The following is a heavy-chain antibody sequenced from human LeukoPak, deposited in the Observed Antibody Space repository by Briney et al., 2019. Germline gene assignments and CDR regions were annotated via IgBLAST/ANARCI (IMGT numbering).Heavy chain of an antibody. Sequence: GGSLRLSCAASGFTFSSDWMHWVRQAPGKGLEWVAVISYDGSNKYYTDSVKGRFTISRDNSKNTLYLQMNSLRAEDTAVYYCAKHSVLDYWGQGTLVTVSS. CDR2: ISYDGSNK. V-gene: IGHV3-30*18. CDR1: GFTFSSDW. D-gene: IGHD5/OR15-5a*01. CDR3: AKHSVLDY. J-gene: IGHJ4*02.